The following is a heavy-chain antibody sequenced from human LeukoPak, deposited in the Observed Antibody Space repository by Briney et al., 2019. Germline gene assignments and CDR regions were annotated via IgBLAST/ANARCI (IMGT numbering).Heavy chain of an antibody. CDR3: ARDGLGSGWYSVWFDP. J-gene: IGHJ5*02. V-gene: IGHV4-4*07. D-gene: IGHD6-19*01. Sequence: SETLSLTCTVPGGSISSYYWSWIRQPAGKGLEWIGRIYSSGSTNYNPSLKSRVTMSIDTSKNQFSLKLSSVTAADTAMYYCARDGLGSGWYSVWFDPWGQGTLVTVSS. CDR1: GGSISSYY. CDR2: IYSSGST.